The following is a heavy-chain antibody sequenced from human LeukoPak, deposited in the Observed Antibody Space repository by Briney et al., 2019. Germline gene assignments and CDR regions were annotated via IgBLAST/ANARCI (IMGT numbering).Heavy chain of an antibody. CDR3: ARDDSDVKDIVATNSPDY. J-gene: IGHJ4*02. CDR1: GFTFSSYA. V-gene: IGHV3-30*04. Sequence: GGSLRLSCAASGFTFSSYAMHWVRRAPGKGLGWVAVISYDGSNKYYADSAKGRFTISRDNAKNSLYLQMNSLRAEDTAVYYCARDDSDVKDIVATNSPDYWGREPWSPSPQ. CDR2: ISYDGSNK. D-gene: IGHD5-12*01.